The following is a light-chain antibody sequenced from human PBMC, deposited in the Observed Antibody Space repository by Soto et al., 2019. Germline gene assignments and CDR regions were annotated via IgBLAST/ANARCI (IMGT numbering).Light chain of an antibody. CDR1: QSLVSSDGDTY. J-gene: IGKJ4*01. CDR3: LQGTHWPPT. Sequence: DVVMTQSPLSLPVTLGQPASISCRSSQSLVSSDGDTYLHWFQQRPGQSPRRLIYRVSNRDSAVPDRFSGSGSGTDFTLGISRVEADDVGVYYCLQGTHWPPTFGGGTKVEIK. V-gene: IGKV2-30*01. CDR2: RVS.